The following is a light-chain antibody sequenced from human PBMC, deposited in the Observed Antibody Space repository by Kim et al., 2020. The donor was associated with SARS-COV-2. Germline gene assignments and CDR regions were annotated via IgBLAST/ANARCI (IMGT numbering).Light chain of an antibody. V-gene: IGKV3-15*01. CDR3: QQYNIWPPT. CDR2: GAS. CDR1: QSVSSN. Sequence: VSPGERATLSCRASQSVSSNLAWYQQKPGQAPRLLIYGASTRATGIPARFSGSGSGTEFTLTISSLQSEDFAVYCCQQYNIWPPTFGQGTKVDIK. J-gene: IGKJ1*01.